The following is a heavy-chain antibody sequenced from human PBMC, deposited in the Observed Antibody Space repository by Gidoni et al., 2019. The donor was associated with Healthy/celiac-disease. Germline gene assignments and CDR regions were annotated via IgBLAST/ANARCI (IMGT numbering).Heavy chain of an antibody. J-gene: IGHJ4*02. CDR1: GFTFSSYA. CDR3: AKISYYDFWSGYYLLPFYFDY. V-gene: IGHV3-23*01. CDR2: ISGSGGST. Sequence: EVQLLESGGGLVQPGGSLRLYCAASGFTFSSYAMSWVRQPPGKGLEWVSAISGSGGSTYYADSVKGRFTISRDNSKNTLYLQMNSLRAEDTAVYYCAKISYYDFWSGYYLLPFYFDYWGQGTLVTVSS. D-gene: IGHD3-3*01.